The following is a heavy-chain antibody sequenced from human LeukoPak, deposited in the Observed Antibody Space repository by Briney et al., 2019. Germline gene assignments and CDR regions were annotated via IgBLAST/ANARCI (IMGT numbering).Heavy chain of an antibody. V-gene: IGHV5-51*01. CDR1: GYSFPTYW. Sequence: GESLKISCKGSGYSFPTYWIVWVRQMPGKGLEWMGIIYPGDSDTRYSPSFQGQVTISADKSISTAYLQWSSLEASDTAVYYCARAWSYFYQGMDVWGQGTTVTVSS. J-gene: IGHJ6*02. CDR2: IYPGDSDT. D-gene: IGHD2-8*02. CDR3: ARAWSYFYQGMDV.